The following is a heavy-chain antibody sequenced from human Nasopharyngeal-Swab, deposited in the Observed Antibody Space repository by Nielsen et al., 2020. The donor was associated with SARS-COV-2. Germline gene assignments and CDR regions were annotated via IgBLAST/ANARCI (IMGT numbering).Heavy chain of an antibody. CDR1: GFTFSSYA. J-gene: IGHJ4*02. V-gene: IGHV3-30-3*01. CDR3: AREDNGIGWSTFDY. Sequence: GESLKISCAASGFTFSSYAMHWVRQAPGKGLEWVAVISYDGSNKYYADSVKGRFTISRDNSKNTLYLQMNSLRAEDTAVYYCAREDNGIGWSTFDYWGQGTLVTVSS. CDR2: ISYDGSNK. D-gene: IGHD6-19*01.